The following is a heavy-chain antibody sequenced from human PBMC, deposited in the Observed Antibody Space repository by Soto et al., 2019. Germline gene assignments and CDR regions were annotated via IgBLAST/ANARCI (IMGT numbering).Heavy chain of an antibody. V-gene: IGHV3-23*01. Sequence: EVQLLESGGGLVQPGGSLRLSCAASGFTFSSYAMSWVRQAPGKRLEWVSAISGSGGSTYYADSVKGRFTISRDNSKNTLYLQMNSLRAEDTAVYYCAGGGPSYYYGSGSYPPGYWGQGTLVTVSS. D-gene: IGHD3-10*01. CDR2: ISGSGGST. CDR1: GFTFSSYA. J-gene: IGHJ4*02. CDR3: AGGGPSYYYGSGSYPPGY.